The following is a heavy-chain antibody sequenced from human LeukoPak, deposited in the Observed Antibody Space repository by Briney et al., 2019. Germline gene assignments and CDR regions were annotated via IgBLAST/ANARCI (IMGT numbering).Heavy chain of an antibody. J-gene: IGHJ4*02. V-gene: IGHV3-21*01. CDR3: ARDSDSSGHYYMDYFDY. Sequence: PGGSLRLSCTSSGFIFSSHWMNWVRQAPGKGLEWVSSISSSSRDINYADSVKGRFTISRDNAWNSLYLQMNSLRAEDTAVYYCARDSDSSGHYYMDYFDYWGQGALVTVSS. CDR2: ISSSSRDI. D-gene: IGHD3-22*01. CDR1: GFIFSSHW.